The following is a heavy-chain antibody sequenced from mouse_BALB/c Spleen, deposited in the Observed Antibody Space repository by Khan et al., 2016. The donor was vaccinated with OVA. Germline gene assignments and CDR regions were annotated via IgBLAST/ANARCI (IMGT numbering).Heavy chain of an antibody. V-gene: IGHV14-3*02. CDR3: GIFFSHLYGSGWFAY. CDR1: GFNIKDTY. Sequence: MQLEESGAELAKPGASVKLSCTASGFNIKDTYIHWVKQRPEQGLEWIGRIDPANGDTKCDPKFQGKATIKADTSSNTAYLQLSSLTSEATAVYYCGIFFSHLYGSGWFAYWGQGTLVTVSA. D-gene: IGHD1-1*01. CDR2: IDPANGDT. J-gene: IGHJ3*01.